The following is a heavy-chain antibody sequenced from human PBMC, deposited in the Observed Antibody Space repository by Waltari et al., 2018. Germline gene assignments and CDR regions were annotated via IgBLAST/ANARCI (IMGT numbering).Heavy chain of an antibody. D-gene: IGHD3-9*01. Sequence: EVQLVEPGGGLVQPGGSLRLSCAASEFCFTNCWLHGVRRGPGKGRVWGERSSREGLGTRKVGSVKGRFAISRDNGHSTVFLQRNRLRAEDTAVYYCVRGGHFDWSPIDYWGQGTPVTVSS. J-gene: IGHJ4*02. V-gene: IGHV3-74*01. CDR2: SSREGLGT. CDR3: VRGGHFDWSPIDY. CDR1: EFCFTNCW.